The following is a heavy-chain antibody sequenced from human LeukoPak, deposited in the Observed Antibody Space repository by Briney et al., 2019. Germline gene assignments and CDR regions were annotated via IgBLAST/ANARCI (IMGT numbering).Heavy chain of an antibody. CDR1: GGSISIYY. CDR2: IYTSGST. J-gene: IGHJ4*02. D-gene: IGHD4-17*01. V-gene: IGHV4-4*07. CDR3: ARGPTTVTRAFDY. Sequence: SETLSLTCSVSGGSISIYYWSWIRQPAGKGLEWIGHIYTSGSTNYNPSLKSRVTMSVDTSKNQFSLKLSSVTAADTAVYYCARGPTTVTRAFDYWGQGTLVTVSS.